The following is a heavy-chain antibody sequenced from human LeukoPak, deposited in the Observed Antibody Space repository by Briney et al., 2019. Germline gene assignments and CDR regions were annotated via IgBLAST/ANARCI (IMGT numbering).Heavy chain of an antibody. CDR2: ISYDGSNK. J-gene: IGHJ6*01. V-gene: IGHV3-30-3*01. D-gene: IGHD2-21*01. CDR1: GFTFSSYA. CDR3: AREVAPLYFHYGMDV. Sequence: PGRSLRLSCAASGFTFSSYAMHWVRQAPGKGLEWVAVISYDGSNKYYADSVKGRFTISRDNSKTTVYLLMNSLRAEDTAVYYCAREVAPLYFHYGMDVWGEGTTVTVSS.